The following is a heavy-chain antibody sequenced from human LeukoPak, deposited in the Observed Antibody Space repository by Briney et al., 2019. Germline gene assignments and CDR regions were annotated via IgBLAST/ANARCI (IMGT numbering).Heavy chain of an antibody. Sequence: PGGSLRLSCAASGFTLSDYYMSWLPQAPRKGLEWVSYISSSSNTIYYADSVKGGFTISRHNATNPLYLQMNSLRAEDTAVYYRAREVLGRWELLEFDYWGQGTLVTVSS. D-gene: IGHD1-26*01. V-gene: IGHV3-11*01. J-gene: IGHJ4*02. CDR1: GFTLSDYY. CDR2: ISSSSNTI. CDR3: AREVLGRWELLEFDY.